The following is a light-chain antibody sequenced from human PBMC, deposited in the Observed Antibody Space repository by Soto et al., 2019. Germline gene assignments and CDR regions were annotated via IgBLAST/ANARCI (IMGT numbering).Light chain of an antibody. CDR1: QSVRSSH. J-gene: IGKJ1*01. V-gene: IGKV3-20*01. CDR2: GAS. Sequence: EIVLTQSPGTLSLSPGERATLSCRASQSVRSSHLAWYQQKPGQAPRLLIYGASSRATGIPDRFSGSGSGTDFSLTISRLEPEDFAAYSCQQYSSSPATFGQGTKVEI. CDR3: QQYSSSPAT.